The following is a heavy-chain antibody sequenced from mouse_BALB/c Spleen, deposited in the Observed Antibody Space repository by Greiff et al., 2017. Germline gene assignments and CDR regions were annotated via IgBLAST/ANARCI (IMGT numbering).Heavy chain of an antibody. CDR3: ARANYDYDEGFAY. CDR1: GYSITSGYY. Sequence: ESGPGLVKPSQSLSLTCSVTGYSITSGYYWNWIRQFPGNKLEWMGYISYDGSNNYNPSLKNRISITRDTSKNQFFLKLNSVTTEDTATYYCARANYDYDEGFAYWGQGTLVTVSA. CDR2: ISYDGSN. V-gene: IGHV3-6*02. D-gene: IGHD2-4*01. J-gene: IGHJ3*01.